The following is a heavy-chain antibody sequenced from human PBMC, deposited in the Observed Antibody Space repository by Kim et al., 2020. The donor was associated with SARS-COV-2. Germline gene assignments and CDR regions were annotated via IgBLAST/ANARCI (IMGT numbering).Heavy chain of an antibody. V-gene: IGHV3-64D*06. J-gene: IGHJ4*02. Sequence: GGSLRLSCSASGFTFSSYAMHWVRQAPGKGLEYVSAISSNGGSTYYADSVKGRFTISRDNSKNTLYLQMSSLRAEDTAVYYCVKDPGPVDIVATESVDYWGQGTLVTVSS. D-gene: IGHD5-12*01. CDR1: GFTFSSYA. CDR3: VKDPGPVDIVATESVDY. CDR2: ISSNGGST.